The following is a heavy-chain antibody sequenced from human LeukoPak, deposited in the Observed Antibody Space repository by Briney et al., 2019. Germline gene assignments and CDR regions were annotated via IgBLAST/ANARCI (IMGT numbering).Heavy chain of an antibody. D-gene: IGHD3-16*01. CDR1: GGTFSSYV. CDR2: IIPIFGTA. J-gene: IGHJ5*02. Sequence: ASVKVSCKASGGTFSSYVISWVRQAPGQGLEWMGGIIPIFGTANYAQKFQGRVTITADESTSTAYMELSSLRSEDTAVYYCARDGPAGIYDYAENWFDPWGQGTLVTVSS. V-gene: IGHV1-69*13. CDR3: ARDGPAGIYDYAENWFDP.